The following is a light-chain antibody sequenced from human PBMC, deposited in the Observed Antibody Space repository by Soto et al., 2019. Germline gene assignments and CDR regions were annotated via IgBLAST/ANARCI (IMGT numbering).Light chain of an antibody. CDR3: YSYTSSSTWV. J-gene: IGLJ3*02. CDR2: EVS. V-gene: IGLV2-14*01. Sequence: QSALTQPASVSGSPGQSITISCTGTSSDVGRYNYVSWYQQHPGKAPKLMIYEVSNRPSGVSNRFSGSKSDNTASLTISGLQAEDEADYYCYSYTSSSTWVFGGGTKLTVL. CDR1: SSDVGRYNY.